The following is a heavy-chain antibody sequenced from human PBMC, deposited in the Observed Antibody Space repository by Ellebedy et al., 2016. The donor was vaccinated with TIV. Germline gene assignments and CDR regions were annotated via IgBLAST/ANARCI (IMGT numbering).Heavy chain of an antibody. CDR2: INPSGGST. Sequence: AASVKVSCKASGYTFTSYYMHWVRQAPGQGLEWMGIINPSGGSTSYAQKFQGRVTMTRDTSISTAYMELSRLRSDDTAVYYCARGSITMVPHPGWYFDLWGRGTLVTVSS. J-gene: IGHJ2*01. CDR1: GYTFTSYY. D-gene: IGHD3-10*01. CDR3: ARGSITMVPHPGWYFDL. V-gene: IGHV1-46*01.